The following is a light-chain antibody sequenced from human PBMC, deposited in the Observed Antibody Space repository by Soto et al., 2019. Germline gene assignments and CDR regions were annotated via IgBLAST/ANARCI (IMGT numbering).Light chain of an antibody. V-gene: IGLV2-8*01. CDR1: SSDVGGYNY. CDR3: SSYAGSNAVV. J-gene: IGLJ2*01. CDR2: EVS. Sequence: QSALTQPPSASGSPGQSVTISCTGTSSDVGGYNYVSWYQQHPGKAPKLMIYEVSKRPSGVPGRFSGSKSGNTASLTVSGLQAEDEADYYCSSYAGSNAVVFGGGTKLPAL.